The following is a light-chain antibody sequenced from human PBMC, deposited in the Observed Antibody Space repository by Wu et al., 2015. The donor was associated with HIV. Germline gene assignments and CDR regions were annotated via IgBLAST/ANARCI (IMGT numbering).Light chain of an antibody. CDR2: AS. Sequence: TLSCRASXSISSNYLASVSAXNLGPGSQAPHLCASSRATLIPDRFSGSGSGTDFTLTISRLEPEDFAVYYCQYYGNSPHWTSGQGTKVEIK. CDR3: QYYGNSPHWT. J-gene: IGKJ1*01. V-gene: IGKV3-20*01. CDR1: XSISSNY.